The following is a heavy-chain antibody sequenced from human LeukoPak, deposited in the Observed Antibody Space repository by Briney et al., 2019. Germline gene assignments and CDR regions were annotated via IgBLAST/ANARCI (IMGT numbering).Heavy chain of an antibody. Sequence: GGSLRLSCAASGFTVSSNYMSWVRQAPGKGLEWVSVIYSGGSTYYADSVKGRFTISRDNSKNTLYLQMNSLRAEDTAVYYCARDQPIAFYYYYGMDVWGQGTTVTVSS. V-gene: IGHV3-66*01. D-gene: IGHD2-15*01. CDR1: GFTVSSNY. CDR3: ARDQPIAFYYYYGMDV. CDR2: IYSGGST. J-gene: IGHJ6*02.